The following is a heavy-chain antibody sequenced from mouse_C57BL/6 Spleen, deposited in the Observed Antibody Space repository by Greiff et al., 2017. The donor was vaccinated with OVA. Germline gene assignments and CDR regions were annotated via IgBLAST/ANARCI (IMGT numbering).Heavy chain of an antibody. Sequence: VQLQQSGAELVRPGASVKLSCTASGFNIKDDYMHWVKQRPEQGLEWIGWIDPENGDTEYASKFQGKATITADTSSNTAYLQLSSLTSEDTAVYYCTTIDDYDRAYWGQGTLVTVSA. D-gene: IGHD2-4*01. CDR1: GFNIKDDY. V-gene: IGHV14-4*01. J-gene: IGHJ3*01. CDR3: TTIDDYDRAY. CDR2: IDPENGDT.